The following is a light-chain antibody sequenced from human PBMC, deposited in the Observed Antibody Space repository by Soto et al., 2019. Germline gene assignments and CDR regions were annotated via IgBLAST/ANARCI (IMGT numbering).Light chain of an antibody. V-gene: IGLV1-40*01. Sequence: QAVLTQPPSVCGAPGQRVTISCTGSSSNIGAGYDVHWYQQLPGTAPKLLIYGNSNRPSGVPDRFSGSKSGTSASLAITGLQAEDEADYYCQSYDSSLYVVFGGGTKLTVL. CDR1: SSNIGAGYD. J-gene: IGLJ2*01. CDR3: QSYDSSLYVV. CDR2: GNS.